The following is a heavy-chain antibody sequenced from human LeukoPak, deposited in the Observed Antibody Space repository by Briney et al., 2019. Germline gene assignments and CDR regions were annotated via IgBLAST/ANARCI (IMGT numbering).Heavy chain of an antibody. CDR3: TKSDWFDP. J-gene: IGHJ5*02. D-gene: IGHD3-3*01. CDR1: GCFFSTYC. V-gene: IGHV3-74*01. Sequence: GGSLRLSCATSGCFFSTYCMLWFRQAPGKGLVGLSRIKNDGSIKSYADSFKDRFTISRDNDKNTLYLQMNSLRVEDTAVYYCTKSDWFDPWGQGTLVTVSS. CDR2: IKNDGSIK.